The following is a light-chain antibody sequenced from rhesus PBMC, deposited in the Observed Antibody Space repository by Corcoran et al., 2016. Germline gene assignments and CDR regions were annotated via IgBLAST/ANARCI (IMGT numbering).Light chain of an antibody. CDR2: APS. CDR3: QQRNTDPHS. V-gene: IGKV1-33*01. CDR1: QGIRIA. Sequence: DIQMTQSPSSLSASVGDKVTITCRASQGIRIALPWIQQKPGKAPRLLIYAPSTLQGGVPSMLSGSGSGAEFTLTISSLQPEDFAVYYCQQRNTDPHSFGQGTKVEIK. J-gene: IGKJ2*01.